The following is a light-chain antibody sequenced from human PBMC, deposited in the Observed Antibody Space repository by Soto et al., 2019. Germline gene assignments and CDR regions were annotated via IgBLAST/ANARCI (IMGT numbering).Light chain of an antibody. CDR3: QQYNDLPRT. Sequence: ETVMTQSPATLSVSPGERATLSCRASQSVSSNLAWYQQKPGQAPRLLIYGASTRATDVPGRFTGSGSGTEFTLTISSLQSEDFAVYYCQQYNDLPRTFGQGTKVEIK. CDR2: GAS. V-gene: IGKV3-15*01. J-gene: IGKJ1*01. CDR1: QSVSSN.